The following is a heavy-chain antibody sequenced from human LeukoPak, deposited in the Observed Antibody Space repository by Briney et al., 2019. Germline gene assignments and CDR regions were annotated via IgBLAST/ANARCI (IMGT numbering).Heavy chain of an antibody. V-gene: IGHV3-7*01. CDR1: GFTFSNNW. D-gene: IGHD3-22*01. J-gene: IGHJ4*02. Sequence: PGGSLRLSCAASGFTFSNNWMTWVRQAPGKGLEWVASVKKDASEKYYVDSVKGRFTISRDNAKNSLYLQMSSLRVEDTAVYYCARDVKYYYDSSGSGAVDYWGQGTLVTVSS. CDR3: ARDVKYYYDSSGSGAVDY. CDR2: VKKDASEK.